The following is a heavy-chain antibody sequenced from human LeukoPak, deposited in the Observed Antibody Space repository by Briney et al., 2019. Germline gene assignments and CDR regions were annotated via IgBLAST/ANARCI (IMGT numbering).Heavy chain of an antibody. V-gene: IGHV4-34*01. J-gene: IGHJ2*01. CDR3: ARRPTPIAARRVFRYFDL. Sequence: SETLSLTCAVYGGSFSGYYWSWIRQPPGKGLEWIGEINHSGSTNYNPSLKSRVTISVDTSKNQFSLKLSSVTAADTAVYYCARRPTPIAARRVFRYFDLWGRGTLVTVSS. CDR1: GGSFSGYY. D-gene: IGHD6-6*01. CDR2: INHSGST.